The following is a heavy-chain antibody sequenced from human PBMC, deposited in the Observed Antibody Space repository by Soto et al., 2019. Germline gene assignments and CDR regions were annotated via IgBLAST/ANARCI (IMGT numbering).Heavy chain of an antibody. CDR1: GFTFYDYT. V-gene: IGHV3-43*01. J-gene: IGHJ1*01. Sequence: EVQLVESGGVVVQPGGSLRLSCAASGFTFYDYTMHWVRQAPGKGLEWVSLISWDGTNRYSADSVKGRFTISRDNSKNSVYLQMNSLRTAVTALYYCAKETATMYFHNWGQGTLVTVSS. CDR2: ISWDGTNR. D-gene: IGHD6-25*01. CDR3: AKETATMYFHN.